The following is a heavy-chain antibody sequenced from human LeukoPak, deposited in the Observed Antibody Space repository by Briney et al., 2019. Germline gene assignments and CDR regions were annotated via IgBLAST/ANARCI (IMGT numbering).Heavy chain of an antibody. J-gene: IGHJ4*02. Sequence: GSLRLSCATSGFTFNSYAMHWVRQAPGKGLEWVAVISYDGSNKYYADSVKGRFTISRDNSKNTLYLQMNSLRAEDTAVYYCAKDYDSSSYYFHSWGQGTLVTVSS. V-gene: IGHV3-30*01. CDR1: GFTFNSYA. D-gene: IGHD6-6*01. CDR3: AKDYDSSSYYFHS. CDR2: ISYDGSNK.